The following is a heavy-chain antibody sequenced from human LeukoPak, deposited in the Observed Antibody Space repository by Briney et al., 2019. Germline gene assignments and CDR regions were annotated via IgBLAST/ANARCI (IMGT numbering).Heavy chain of an antibody. CDR2: IIPIFGTA. D-gene: IGHD6-19*01. Sequence: SVKVSCKASGGTFSSYAISWVRQAPGQGLEWMGGIIPIFGTANYAQKFQGRVTITADESTSTAYMELSSLRSEDTAVYYCARVRGHSSGWYERFGMDVWGQGTTVTVSS. V-gene: IGHV1-69*13. CDR1: GGTFSSYA. J-gene: IGHJ6*02. CDR3: ARVRGHSSGWYERFGMDV.